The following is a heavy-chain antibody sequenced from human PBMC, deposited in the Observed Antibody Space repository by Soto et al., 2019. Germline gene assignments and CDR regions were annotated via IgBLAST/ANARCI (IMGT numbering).Heavy chain of an antibody. CDR1: GVTFSTYP. D-gene: IGHD4-4*01. J-gene: IGHJ6*02. CDR2: ISGSGIST. Sequence: SLRLSCAASGVTFSTYPMSWVRQAPGKGLEWVSGISGSGISTYYTDSVKGRFTISRDNSKNTVFLQMNSLRDEDTAVYYCVKPPVITASYYYYDMDVWGQGTTVTVSS. CDR3: VKPPVITASYYYYDMDV. V-gene: IGHV3-23*01.